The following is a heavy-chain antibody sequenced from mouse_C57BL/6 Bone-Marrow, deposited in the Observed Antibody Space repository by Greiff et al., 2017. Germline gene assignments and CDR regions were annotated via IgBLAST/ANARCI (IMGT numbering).Heavy chain of an antibody. CDR2: IWSGGST. CDR1: GFSLTSYG. D-gene: IGHD2-4*01. Sequence: VQLVESGPGLVQPSQSLSITCTVSGFSLTSYGVHWVRQSPGKGLEWLGVIWSGGSTDYNAAFISRLSISKDNSKSQVFFKMNSLQADDTAIYYCAREGDYDWLAYWGQGTLVTVSA. J-gene: IGHJ3*01. CDR3: AREGDYDWLAY. V-gene: IGHV2-2*01.